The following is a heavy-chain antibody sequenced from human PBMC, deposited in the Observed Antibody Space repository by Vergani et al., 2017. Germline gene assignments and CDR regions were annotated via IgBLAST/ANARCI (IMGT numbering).Heavy chain of an antibody. J-gene: IGHJ5*02. CDR1: GASIRSSNYY. V-gene: IGHV4-39*01. CDR2: IYYSGST. CDR3: ARHSTVEWLVKLGWIDP. D-gene: IGHD6-19*01. Sequence: QLQLQESGPGLVKPSATLSLTCSVSGASIRSSNYYWGWIRQPPGKGLEWLASIYYSGSTYYNPSLNSRVTISVDTSKNHFSLKLSSVTAADTAVYFCARHSTVEWLVKLGWIDPWGQGILVTVSS.